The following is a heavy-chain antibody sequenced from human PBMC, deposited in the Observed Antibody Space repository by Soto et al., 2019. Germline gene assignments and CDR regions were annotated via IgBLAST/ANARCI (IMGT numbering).Heavy chain of an antibody. D-gene: IGHD3-10*01. CDR1: GGSIDGRN. J-gene: IGHJ6*02. Sequence: HVQLQESGPGLVKPSETLSLTCTVSGGSIDGRNCAWIRQPPGKGLEWLGYVYYDGGSSYNPSVNRRLTLSMDTNKSQFSLQLRSVTAADTAVYYCVRQGIGNLHGLVDVWGRGTTVTVSS. CDR2: VYYDGGS. CDR3: VRQGIGNLHGLVDV. V-gene: IGHV4-59*08.